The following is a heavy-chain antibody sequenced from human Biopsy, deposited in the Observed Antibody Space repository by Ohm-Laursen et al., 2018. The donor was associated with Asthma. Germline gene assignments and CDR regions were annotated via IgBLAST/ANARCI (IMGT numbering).Heavy chain of an antibody. D-gene: IGHD3-10*01. CDR3: SRDFTIGSGSPFHF. Sequence: SLRLSCAASGFDLRDYTMNWVRQAPGKGLEWVASISSLSRYIYHATSLRGRFTISRDNAKRSLYLQMDSLRGDDTAVYYCSRDFTIGSGSPFHFWGRETLVTVSS. CDR1: GFDLRDYT. J-gene: IGHJ4*02. V-gene: IGHV3-21*01. CDR2: ISSLSRYI.